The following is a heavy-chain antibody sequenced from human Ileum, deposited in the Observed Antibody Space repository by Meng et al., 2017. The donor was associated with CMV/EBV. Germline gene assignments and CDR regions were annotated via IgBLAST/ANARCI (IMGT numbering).Heavy chain of an antibody. V-gene: IGHV5-51*01. J-gene: IGHJ4*02. CDR2: IYPGDSDT. CDR1: RNSFTSYW. D-gene: IGHD3-10*01. CDR3: AGTTAYGFDFDY. Sequence: KAARNSFTSYWIAWVRQRPGKGLEYMGIIYPGDSDTRYSPSFQGRVTMSADKSISTAYLQWSSLKASDTATYYCAGTTAYGFDFDYWGQGTLVTVSS.